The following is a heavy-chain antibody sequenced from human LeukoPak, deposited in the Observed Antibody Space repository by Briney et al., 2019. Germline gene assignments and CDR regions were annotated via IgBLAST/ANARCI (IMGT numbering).Heavy chain of an antibody. CDR3: ARDIWNDGNYYMDV. CDR2: IWSGQTTG. CDR1: GFIFSAHG. J-gene: IGHJ6*03. V-gene: IGHV3-33*01. D-gene: IGHD1-1*01. Sequence: GMSLRLSCEGSGFIFSAHGIHWVRQAPGKGLEWVALIWSGQTTGLYAESVKGRLTISRDTSRNTLYLQMNSLRAEDTAVYYCARDIWNDGNYYMDVWGRGTTVTVSS.